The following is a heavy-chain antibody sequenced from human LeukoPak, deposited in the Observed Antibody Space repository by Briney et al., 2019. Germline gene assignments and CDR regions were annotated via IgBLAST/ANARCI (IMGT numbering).Heavy chain of an antibody. CDR1: GFTFSDYY. CDR2: MSSSATFI. CDR3: ARAPKDILSGYESAFDI. V-gene: IGHV3-11*01. D-gene: IGHD3-9*01. J-gene: IGHJ3*02. Sequence: GGSLRLSCAASGFTFSDYYMGWIRQAPGKGLEWVSSMSSSATFIYYADSVRGRFTVSRDNADNSLYLQLNSLRAEDTAVYYCARAPKDILSGYESAFDIWGQGTMVTVSS.